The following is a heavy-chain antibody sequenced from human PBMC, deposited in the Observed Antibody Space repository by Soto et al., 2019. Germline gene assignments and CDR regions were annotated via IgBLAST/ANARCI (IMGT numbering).Heavy chain of an antibody. CDR3: AKATTTYYDFWSGPEFDY. J-gene: IGHJ4*02. V-gene: IGHV3-43*01. CDR2: ISWDGGST. D-gene: IGHD3-3*01. Sequence: EAQLVESGGVVVQPGGSLRLSCAASGFTFDDYTMHWVRQAPGNGLEWVSLISWDGGSTYYADSVKGRFTISRDNSKNSLYLQMNSLRTEDTALYYCAKATTTYYDFWSGPEFDYWGQGTLVTVSS. CDR1: GFTFDDYT.